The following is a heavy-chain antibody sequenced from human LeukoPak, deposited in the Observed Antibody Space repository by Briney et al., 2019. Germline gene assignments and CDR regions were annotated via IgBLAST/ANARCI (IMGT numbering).Heavy chain of an antibody. V-gene: IGHV4-4*07. CDR1: GGSISSYY. D-gene: IGHD6-13*01. J-gene: IGHJ4*02. Sequence: SETLSLTCTVSGGSISSYYWSWIRQPAGKGLEWIGRIYTSGSTNYNPSLKSRVTMSVDTSENQFSLKLSSVTAADTAVYYCAREGPISIAADTPFDYWGQGTLVTVSS. CDR2: IYTSGST. CDR3: AREGPISIAADTPFDY.